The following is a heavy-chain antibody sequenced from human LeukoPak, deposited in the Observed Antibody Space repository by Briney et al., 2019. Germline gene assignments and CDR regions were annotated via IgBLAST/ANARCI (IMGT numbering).Heavy chain of an antibody. D-gene: IGHD2-2*01. J-gene: IGHJ4*02. CDR1: GFTFSNYA. V-gene: IGHV3-23*01. CDR3: AKGPRVPAADYYFDS. Sequence: GGSLRLSCAASGFTFSNYAMSWVRQAPGKGLEWVSAISGSGGSTYYADSVKGRFTISRDNSKNTPYLQMHSLGAEDTAVYYCAKGPRVPAADYYFDSWGQGTLVTVSS. CDR2: ISGSGGST.